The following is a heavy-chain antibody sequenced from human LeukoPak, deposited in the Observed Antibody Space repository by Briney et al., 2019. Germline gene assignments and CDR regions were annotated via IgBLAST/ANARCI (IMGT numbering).Heavy chain of an antibody. CDR1: GYTFTSYD. CDR2: MNPNSGNT. D-gene: IGHD3-3*01. V-gene: IGHV1-8*01. CDR3: ARGGYYDFWSGYEAWFDP. Sequence: ASVKVSCKASGYTFTSYDINWVRQATGQGLEWMGWMNPNSGNTGYAQKFQGRVTMTRNTSISIAYMELSSLRSEDTAVYYCARGGYYDFWSGYEAWFDPWGQGTLVTVSS. J-gene: IGHJ5*02.